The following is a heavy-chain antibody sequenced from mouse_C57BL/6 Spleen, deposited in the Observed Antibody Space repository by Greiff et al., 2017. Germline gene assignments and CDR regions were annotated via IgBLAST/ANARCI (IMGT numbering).Heavy chain of an antibody. J-gene: IGHJ4*01. V-gene: IGHV1-53*01. D-gene: IGHD1-1*01. CDR1: GYTFTSYW. CDR3: ARSDYYGSFYYAMDY. CDR2: INPSNGGT. Sequence: VQLQQPGTELVKPGASVKLSCKASGYTFTSYWMHWVKQRPGQGLEWIGNINPSNGGTNYNEKFKSKATLTVDKSSSTAYMQLSSLTSEDSAVYYCARSDYYGSFYYAMDYWGQGTSVTVSS.